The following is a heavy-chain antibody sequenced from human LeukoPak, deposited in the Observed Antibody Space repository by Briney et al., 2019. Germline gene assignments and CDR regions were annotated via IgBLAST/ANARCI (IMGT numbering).Heavy chain of an antibody. Sequence: PSETLSLTCTVSGGSISGYYWNWIRQTPGKGLEWIGYMYYSGSPTYKPSLKSRVSISADTSKNQFPLELNSVTAADTAIYYCARDSGDYGGNPYYFDYWGPGTLVTVSS. CDR3: ARDSGDYGGNPYYFDY. J-gene: IGHJ4*02. D-gene: IGHD4-23*01. CDR2: MYYSGSP. CDR1: GGSISGYY. V-gene: IGHV4-59*01.